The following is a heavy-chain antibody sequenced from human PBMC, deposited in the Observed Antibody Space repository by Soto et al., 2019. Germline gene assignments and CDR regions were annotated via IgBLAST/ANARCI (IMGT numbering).Heavy chain of an antibody. CDR2: IYWDDDK. CDR3: ARRPREYSGYLHGGYFDY. D-gene: IGHD5-12*01. CDR1: FFSHDTSGVG. V-gene: IGHV2-5*02. Sequence: QITLKESGPTVVKPTQTLTLTCTFSFFSHDTSGVGVGWIRQPPGKALEWLALIYWDDDKSYNPSLESRLTIFKDTSKNQVVLTMTNLDPVDKATYYCARRPREYSGYLHGGYFDYWGQGTLVTGSS. J-gene: IGHJ4*02.